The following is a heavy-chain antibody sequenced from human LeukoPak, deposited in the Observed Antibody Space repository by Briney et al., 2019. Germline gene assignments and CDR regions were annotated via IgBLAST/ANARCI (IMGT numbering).Heavy chain of an antibody. J-gene: IGHJ4*02. Sequence: GASLKVSCTASGYTFTSYYMHWVRQAPGQGLEWMGWIHPNSGSTNYAQKFQGRVTMTRDTSISTAYMEMSRLRSEDTAVYYCAREAYVYVDERREPNFYFWGQGTQVTVSP. V-gene: IGHV1-2*02. CDR3: AREAYVYVDERREPNFYF. CDR1: GYTFTSYY. D-gene: IGHD5/OR15-5a*01. CDR2: IHPNSGST.